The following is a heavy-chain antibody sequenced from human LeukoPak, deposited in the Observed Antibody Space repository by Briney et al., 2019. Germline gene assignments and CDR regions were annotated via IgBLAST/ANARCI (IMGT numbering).Heavy chain of an antibody. V-gene: IGHV1-69*13. Sequence: SVKVSCKASGGTFSSYAISWVRQAPGQGLEWMGGIIPIFGTANYAQKFQGRVTITADESTSTAYMELSSLRSEDTAVYYCARGRMGSGSPYNWFDPWGQGTLVTVSS. D-gene: IGHD1-26*01. CDR2: IIPIFGTA. CDR3: ARGRMGSGSPYNWFDP. CDR1: GGTFSSYA. J-gene: IGHJ5*02.